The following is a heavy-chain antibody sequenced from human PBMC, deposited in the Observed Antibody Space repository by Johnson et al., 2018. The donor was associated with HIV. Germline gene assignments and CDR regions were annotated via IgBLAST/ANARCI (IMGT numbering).Heavy chain of an antibody. J-gene: IGHJ3*02. Sequence: QVQLVESGGGLVKPGGSLRLSCAASGFTFSSYAMHWVRQAPGKGLEWVAKIKQDGSNKYYADYVKGRFTISRDNSKNTLYLQMNSLRAEDTAVYYCARIRLGYSYAHDAFDIWGQGTMVTVSS. V-gene: IGHV3-30-3*01. CDR3: ARIRLGYSYAHDAFDI. CDR1: GFTFSSYA. D-gene: IGHD5-18*01. CDR2: IKQDGSNK.